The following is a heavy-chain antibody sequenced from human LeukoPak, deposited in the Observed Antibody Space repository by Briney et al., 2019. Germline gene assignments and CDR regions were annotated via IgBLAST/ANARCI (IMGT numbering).Heavy chain of an antibody. J-gene: IGHJ6*04. V-gene: IGHV3-48*03. CDR3: AELGITMIGGV. CDR2: ISSSGSTI. CDR1: GFTFSSYG. Sequence: GGSLRLSCAASGFTFSSYGMNWVRQAPGKGLEWVSYISSSGSTIYYADSVKGRFTISRDNAKNSLYLQMNSLRAEDTAVYYCAELGITMIGGVWCKGTTVTISS. D-gene: IGHD3-10*02.